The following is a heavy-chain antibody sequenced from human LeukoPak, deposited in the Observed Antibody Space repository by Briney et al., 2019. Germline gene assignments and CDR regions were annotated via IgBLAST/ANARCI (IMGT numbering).Heavy chain of an antibody. V-gene: IGHV4-30-4*01. CDR1: GGSISSGDYY. D-gene: IGHD3-10*01. CDR2: IYYSGST. CDR3: ARGSAGWFGEDWFDP. Sequence: PSQTLSLTCTVSGGSISSGDYYWSWIRQPPGKGLEWIVYIYYSGSTYYNPSLKSRVTISVYTSKNQFSLKLSSVTAADTAVYYCARGSAGWFGEDWFDPWGQGTLVTVSS. J-gene: IGHJ5*02.